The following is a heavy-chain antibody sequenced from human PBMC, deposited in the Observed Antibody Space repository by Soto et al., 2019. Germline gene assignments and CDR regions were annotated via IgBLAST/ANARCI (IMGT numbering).Heavy chain of an antibody. CDR3: ARRYSISWPILLTNAFDI. D-gene: IGHD6-13*01. CDR2: MNPNSGNT. CDR1: GYTFTSYD. V-gene: IGHV1-8*01. Sequence: QVQLVQSGAEVKKPGASVKVSCKASGYTFTSYDINWVRQATGQGLEWMGWMNPNSGNTGYAQKFQGRVTMTRNTSISTAYMELSSLRSEDTAVYYCARRYSISWPILLTNAFDIWGQGTMVTVSS. J-gene: IGHJ3*02.